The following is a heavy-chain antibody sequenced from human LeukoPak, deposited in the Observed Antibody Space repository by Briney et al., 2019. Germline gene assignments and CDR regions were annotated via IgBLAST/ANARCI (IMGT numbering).Heavy chain of an antibody. V-gene: IGHV1-69*13. J-gene: IGHJ4*02. Sequence: SVKVSCKASGGTFSSYAISWVRRAPGQGLEWMGGIIPIFGTANYAQRFQGRVTITADESTSTAYMELSSLRSEDTAVYYCARIENYDSSTKPFDYWGQGTLVTVSS. D-gene: IGHD3-22*01. CDR3: ARIENYDSSTKPFDY. CDR2: IIPIFGTA. CDR1: GGTFSSYA.